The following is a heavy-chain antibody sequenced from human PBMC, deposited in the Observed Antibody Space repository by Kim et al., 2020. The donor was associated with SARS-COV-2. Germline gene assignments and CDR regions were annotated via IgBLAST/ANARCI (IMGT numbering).Heavy chain of an antibody. V-gene: IGHV4-39*01. Sequence: SETLSLTCTVSGGSISSNSYYWGWIRQPPGKGLEWIGSISYSGSTYYNPSLKSRVTISVDTSKNQFSLKLSSVTAADTAVYYCARQVAMVRGVTKHYYYYGMDVWGQGTTVTVSS. CDR3: ARQVAMVRGVTKHYYYYGMDV. CDR1: GGSISSNSYY. CDR2: ISYSGST. J-gene: IGHJ6*02. D-gene: IGHD3-10*01.